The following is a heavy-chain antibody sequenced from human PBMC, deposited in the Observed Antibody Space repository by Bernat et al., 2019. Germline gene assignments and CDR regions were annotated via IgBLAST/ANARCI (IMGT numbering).Heavy chain of an antibody. CDR2: IKQDGSEK. CDR1: GFTFSSYW. D-gene: IGHD6-13*01. Sequence: EVQLVESGGGLVQPGGSLRLSCAASGFTFSSYWMSWVRQAPGKGREWVANIKQDGSEKYYVDSGKGRYTISRDNAKNSLYMQMNSLRAEDTAVYYCARDSPSSGSWYDYYYYGMDVWGQGTTVTVSS. V-gene: IGHV3-7*03. CDR3: ARDSPSSGSWYDYYYYGMDV. J-gene: IGHJ6*02.